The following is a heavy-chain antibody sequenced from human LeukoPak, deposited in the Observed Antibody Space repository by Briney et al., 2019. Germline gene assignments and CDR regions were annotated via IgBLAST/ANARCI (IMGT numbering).Heavy chain of an antibody. CDR2: ISSSSSYI. D-gene: IGHD6-19*01. V-gene: IGHV3-21*01. Sequence: GGSLRLSCAASGFTFSSYSMNWVRQAPGKGLEWVSSISSSSSYIYYADSVKGRFTISRDNAKNSLYLQMNSLRAEDTAVYYCARVEALAGFVGGGFRYFDYWGQGTLVTVSS. CDR3: ARVEALAGFVGGGFRYFDY. J-gene: IGHJ4*02. CDR1: GFTFSSYS.